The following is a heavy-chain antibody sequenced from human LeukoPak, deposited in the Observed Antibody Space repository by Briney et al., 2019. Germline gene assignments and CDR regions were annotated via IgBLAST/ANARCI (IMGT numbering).Heavy chain of an antibody. D-gene: IGHD3-10*01. V-gene: IGHV7-4-1*02. CDR3: ARDRVLLWFGESYYFDY. CDR1: GYTFTSYA. J-gene: IGHJ4*02. CDR2: INTNTGNP. Sequence: ASVKVSCKASGYTFTSYAMNWVRQAPGQGLEWMGWINTNTGNPTYAQGFTGRFVFSLDTSVSTAYLQISSLEAEDTAVYYCARDRVLLWFGESYYFDYWGQGTLVTVSS.